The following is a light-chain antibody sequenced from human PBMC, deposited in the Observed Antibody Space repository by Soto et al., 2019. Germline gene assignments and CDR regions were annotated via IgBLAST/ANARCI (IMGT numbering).Light chain of an antibody. CDR3: QQRSDWPPIT. Sequence: EILLTQSPATLSLSPGEGATLSCRASQSISSYLAWYQQKPGQAPRLLIYDASNRATGIPARFSGSGSGTDFTLTISSLEPEDFAIYYCQQRSDWPPITCGQGTRLEMK. CDR1: QSISSY. V-gene: IGKV3-11*01. CDR2: DAS. J-gene: IGKJ5*01.